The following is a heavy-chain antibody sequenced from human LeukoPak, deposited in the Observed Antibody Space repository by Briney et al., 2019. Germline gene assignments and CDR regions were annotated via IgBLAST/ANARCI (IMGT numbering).Heavy chain of an antibody. J-gene: IGHJ4*02. D-gene: IGHD3-10*01. Sequence: ASVKVSCKASGYTFTSYAMHWVRQAPGQRLEWMGWINVGNGNTKYSQKFQGRVTITRDTSASTAYMELSSLRSEDTAVYYCAREGREGNFDYWGQGTLVTVSS. V-gene: IGHV1-3*01. CDR2: INVGNGNT. CDR1: GYTFTSYA. CDR3: AREGREGNFDY.